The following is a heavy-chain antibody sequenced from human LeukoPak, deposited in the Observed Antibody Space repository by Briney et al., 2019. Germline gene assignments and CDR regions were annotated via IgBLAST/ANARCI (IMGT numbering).Heavy chain of an antibody. V-gene: IGHV3-30*02. D-gene: IGHD6-13*01. CDR2: IRYDGNNK. J-gene: IGHJ4*02. CDR3: AKDRVAAAAGTSIDS. CDR1: GFTFSSYG. Sequence: PGGSLRLSCAASGFTFSSYGMHWVRQTPSKGLEWVAFIRYDGNNKYYADSVKGRFTISRDNSKNTLHLQMNSLRVEDTAVYYCAKDRVAAAAGTSIDSWGQGTLVTVSS.